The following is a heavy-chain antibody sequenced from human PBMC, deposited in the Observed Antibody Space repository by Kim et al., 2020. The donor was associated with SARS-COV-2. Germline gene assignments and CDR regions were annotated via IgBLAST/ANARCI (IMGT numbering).Heavy chain of an antibody. D-gene: IGHD3-22*01. J-gene: IGHJ4*02. CDR3: ARFPITMIVVDPPDY. CDR2: IYYSGST. CDR1: GGSISSSSYY. Sequence: SQTLSLTCTVSGGSISSSSYYWGWIRQPPGKGLEWIGSIYYSGSTYYNPSLKSRVTISVDTSKNRFSLKLSSVTAADTAVYYCARFPITMIVVDPPDYWGQGTLVTVSS. V-gene: IGHV4-39*01.